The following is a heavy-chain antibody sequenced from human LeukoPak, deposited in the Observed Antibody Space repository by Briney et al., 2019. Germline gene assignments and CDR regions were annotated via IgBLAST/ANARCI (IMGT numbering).Heavy chain of an antibody. Sequence: SETLSLTCTVSGGSISSYYWSWIRQPPGKGLEWIGSVYHSGSTYYSPSLKTQITISIDTSKNQFSLKLSSVTAADTAVYYCARVGTIFGVVISNWFDPWGQGTLVTVSS. D-gene: IGHD3-3*01. V-gene: IGHV4-59*08. CDR2: VYHSGST. CDR3: ARVGTIFGVVISNWFDP. CDR1: GGSISSYY. J-gene: IGHJ5*02.